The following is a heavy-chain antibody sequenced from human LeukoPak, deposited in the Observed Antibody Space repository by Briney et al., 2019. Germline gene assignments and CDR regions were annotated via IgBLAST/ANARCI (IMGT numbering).Heavy chain of an antibody. CDR1: GYSFTSYW. D-gene: IGHD5-18*01. CDR2: LYSGESDT. J-gene: IGHJ4*02. V-gene: IGHV5-51*01. CDR3: ARLLEVTTDTALDY. Sequence: GESLNISCKGSGYSFTSYWIGWVRQMPSKGLGWMGILYSGESDTRYSPSFQGQVTISAHKSITTTYLHWSSLEASDTSRYCCARLLEVTTDTALDYWGQGTLATVSS.